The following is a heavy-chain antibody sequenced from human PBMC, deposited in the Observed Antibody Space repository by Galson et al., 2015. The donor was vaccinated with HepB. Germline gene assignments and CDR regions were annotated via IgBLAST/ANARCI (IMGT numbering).Heavy chain of an antibody. CDR3: ARSPRGYDILTGYYGWGGYNWFDP. V-gene: IGHV5-51*03. D-gene: IGHD3-9*01. Sequence: QSGAEVKKPGESLKISCKGSGYSFTSYWIGWVRQMPGKGLEWMGIIYPGDSDTRYSPSFQGQVTISADKSISTAYLQWSSLKASDTAMYYCARSPRGYDILTGYYGWGGYNWFDPWGQGTLVTVSS. J-gene: IGHJ5*02. CDR2: IYPGDSDT. CDR1: GYSFTSYW.